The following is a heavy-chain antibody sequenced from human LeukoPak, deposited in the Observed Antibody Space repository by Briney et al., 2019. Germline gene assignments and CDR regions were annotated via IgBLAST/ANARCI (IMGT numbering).Heavy chain of an antibody. D-gene: IGHD5-24*01. CDR3: ASFEEMAALFDY. CDR2: INTDGSST. V-gene: IGHV3-74*01. Sequence: PGGSLRLSCAASGFTFSSYWMHWVRQAPGKGLVWVSRINTDGSSTSYADSVKGRFTISRDNSKNTVYLQMNSLRVEDTAVYYCASFEEMAALFDYWGQGTLVTVSS. J-gene: IGHJ4*02. CDR1: GFTFSSYW.